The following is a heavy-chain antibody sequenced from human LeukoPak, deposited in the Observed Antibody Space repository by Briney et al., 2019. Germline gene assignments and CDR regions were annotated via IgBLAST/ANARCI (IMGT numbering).Heavy chain of an antibody. Sequence: PGGSLRLSWAAAGFTFSSYWMHWVRQAPGKGLVWVSRISSDGSSTTYADSVKGRFTISRDNAKNTLYLQMNSLRAEDTAVYYCGRGGKVEQLVLARWGQGSLVTVSS. CDR3: GRGGKVEQLVLAR. V-gene: IGHV3-74*01. CDR1: GFTFSSYW. J-gene: IGHJ4*02. CDR2: ISSDGSST. D-gene: IGHD6-13*01.